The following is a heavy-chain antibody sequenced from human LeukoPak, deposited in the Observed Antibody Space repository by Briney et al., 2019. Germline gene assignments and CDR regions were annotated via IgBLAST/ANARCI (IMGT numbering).Heavy chain of an antibody. V-gene: IGHV5-51*01. D-gene: IGHD7-27*01. CDR1: GNNFTSYW. Sequence: GESLKISCKGSGNNFTSYWIGWVRQMPGKGLEWMGIIYPGDSDTRYSPSFQGQVTISVDKSISTAYPQWSSLKASDTAMYYCTRVSSLGIYFDYWGQGTLVTVSS. CDR3: TRVSSLGIYFDY. CDR2: IYPGDSDT. J-gene: IGHJ4*02.